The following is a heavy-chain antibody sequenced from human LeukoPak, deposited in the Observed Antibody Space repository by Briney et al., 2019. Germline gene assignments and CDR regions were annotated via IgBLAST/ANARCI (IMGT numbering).Heavy chain of an antibody. CDR1: GFTFSSYA. D-gene: IGHD6-13*01. J-gene: IGHJ4*02. CDR2: ISGSGGNT. CDR3: AKGLKGSSWHGDDY. V-gene: IGHV3-23*01. Sequence: GGSLRLSCAASGFTFSSYAMSWVRQAPGKGLEWVSAISGSGGNTYYADSVKGRFTISRHNSKNTLYLQMNSLRAEDTAVYYCAKGLKGSSWHGDDYWGQGTLVTVSS.